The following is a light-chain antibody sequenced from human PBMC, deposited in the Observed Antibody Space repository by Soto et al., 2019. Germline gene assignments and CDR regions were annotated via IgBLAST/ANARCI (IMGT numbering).Light chain of an antibody. CDR2: AAT. CDR3: QQSYSNTRT. J-gene: IGKJ1*01. Sequence: DLQMTQSPSSLSASVGDIVTITCGASQSISSYLNWYQHKPGKAPNLLIYAATTLQSGVPSRFSGSGYGTDFTITISSLKNEDFETYYCQQSYSNTRTFGHGTKVDIK. CDR1: QSISSY. V-gene: IGKV1-39*01.